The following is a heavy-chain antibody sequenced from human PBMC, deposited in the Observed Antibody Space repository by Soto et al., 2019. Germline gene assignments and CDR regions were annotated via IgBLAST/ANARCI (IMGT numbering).Heavy chain of an antibody. CDR3: ARLGGIAGLVPYYYYGMDV. V-gene: IGHV5-51*01. D-gene: IGHD6-13*01. Sequence: GESLKISCKGSGYSFTSYWIGWVRQMPGKGLEWMGIIYPGDSDTRYSPSFQGQVTISADKSISTAYLQWSSLKASDTAMYSCARLGGIAGLVPYYYYGMDVWGQGTTVTVSS. J-gene: IGHJ6*02. CDR1: GYSFTSYW. CDR2: IYPGDSDT.